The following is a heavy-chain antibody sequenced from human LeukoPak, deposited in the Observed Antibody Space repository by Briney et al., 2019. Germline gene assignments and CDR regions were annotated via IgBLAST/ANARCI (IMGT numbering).Heavy chain of an antibody. CDR3: ASLIAPHGDVDY. V-gene: IGHV1-69*13. CDR2: IIPIFGTA. Sequence: SVKVSCKASGGTFSSYAISWVRQAPGQGLEWMGGIIPIFGTANYAQKFQGRVTITADESTSTAYMELSSLRSEDTAVYYCASLIAPHGDVDYWGQGTLVTVPS. J-gene: IGHJ4*02. D-gene: IGHD3-10*01. CDR1: GGTFSSYA.